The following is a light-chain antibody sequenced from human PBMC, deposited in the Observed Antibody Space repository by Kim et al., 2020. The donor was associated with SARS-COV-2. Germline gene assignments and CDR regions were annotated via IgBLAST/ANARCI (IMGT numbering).Light chain of an antibody. CDR2: GTS. J-gene: IGKJ1*01. V-gene: IGKV3-15*01. CDR3: QQYNTWLSWT. Sequence: SPGERATLSCRASQSVSSNLAWYQQKPGQAPRLLIYGTSTRATGIPARFSGSGSGTEFTLTISSLQSEDFAVYYCQQYNTWLSWTFGQGTKVDIK. CDR1: QSVSSN.